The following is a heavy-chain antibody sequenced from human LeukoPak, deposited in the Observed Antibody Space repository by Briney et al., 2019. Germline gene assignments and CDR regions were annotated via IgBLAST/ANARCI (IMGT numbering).Heavy chain of an antibody. CDR2: IIPIFGTA. D-gene: IGHD3-10*01. Sequence: SVKVSCKASGGTFSSYAISWERQAPGQGLEWMGGIIPIFGTANYAQKFQGRVTITADESTSTAYTELSSLRSEDTAVYYCARTERGFYYFDYWGQGTLVTVSS. CDR3: ARTERGFYYFDY. CDR1: GGTFSSYA. V-gene: IGHV1-69*13. J-gene: IGHJ4*02.